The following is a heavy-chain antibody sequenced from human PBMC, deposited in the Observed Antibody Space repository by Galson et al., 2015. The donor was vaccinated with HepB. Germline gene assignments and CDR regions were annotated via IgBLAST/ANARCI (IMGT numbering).Heavy chain of an antibody. CDR3: AHSLGGSNWGRRFDY. J-gene: IGHJ4*02. V-gene: IGHV2-5*01. CDR1: GFSLSTSGVG. CDR2: IYWNDDK. Sequence: PALVKPTQTLTVTCTFSGFSLSTSGVGVGWIRQPPGKALEWLALIYWNDDKRYSPSLKSRLTITKDTSKNQVVLTMTNMDPVDTATYYCAHSLGGSNWGRRFDYWCQGTLVTVSS. D-gene: IGHD7-27*01.